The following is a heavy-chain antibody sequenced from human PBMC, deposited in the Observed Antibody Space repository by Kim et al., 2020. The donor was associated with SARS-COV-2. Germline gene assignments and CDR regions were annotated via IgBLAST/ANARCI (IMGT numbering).Heavy chain of an antibody. Sequence: ASVTVSCKVSGYTLTELSMHWVRQAPGKGLEWMGGFDPEDGETIYAQTFQGRVTITEDTYTDTAYMELSSLRSEDTAVHYCATALRHFDWLLALDYWGQG. D-gene: IGHD3-9*01. CDR3: ATALRHFDWLLALDY. CDR1: GYTLTELS. CDR2: FDPEDGET. V-gene: IGHV1-24*01. J-gene: IGHJ4*02.